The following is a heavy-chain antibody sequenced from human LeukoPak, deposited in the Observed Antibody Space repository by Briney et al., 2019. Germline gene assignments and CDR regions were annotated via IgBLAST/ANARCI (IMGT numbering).Heavy chain of an antibody. CDR2: INPKNGDT. Sequence: ASVTVSCKASGYTFTGYYMHWVRQAPGQGLEWMGWINPKNGDTNYAQKFEGRVSMTRDTSISTAYMELSRLRSDDTAVYYCAKGYDNSGYYYSDYWGQGTLVTVSS. CDR1: GYTFTGYY. V-gene: IGHV1-2*02. J-gene: IGHJ4*02. CDR3: AKGYDNSGYYYSDY. D-gene: IGHD3-22*01.